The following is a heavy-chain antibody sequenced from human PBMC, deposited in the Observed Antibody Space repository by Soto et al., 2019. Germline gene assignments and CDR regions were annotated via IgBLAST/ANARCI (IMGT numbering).Heavy chain of an antibody. CDR3: AREDYYYYGMDV. Sequence: EVQLVESGGGLVQPGGSLRLSCAASGFTVSSNYMSWVRQAPGKGLEWVSVIYSGGSTYYADPVKGRFTISRDNSKNTLYLQMNSLRAEDTAVYYCAREDYYYYGMDVWGQGTTVTVSS. V-gene: IGHV3-66*01. J-gene: IGHJ6*02. CDR2: IYSGGST. CDR1: GFTVSSNY.